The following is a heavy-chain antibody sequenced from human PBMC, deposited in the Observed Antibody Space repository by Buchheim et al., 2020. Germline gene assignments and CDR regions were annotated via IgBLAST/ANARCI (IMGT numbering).Heavy chain of an antibody. V-gene: IGHV4-31*03. CDR2: IYYSGST. D-gene: IGHD3-3*01. CDR1: GGSISSGGYY. Sequence: QVQLQQWGAGLLKPSQTLSLTCTVSGGSISSGGYYWSWIRQHPGKGLEWIGYIYYSGSTYYNPSLKSRVTISVDTSKNQFSLKLSSVTAADTAVYYCAREREGFGVVHYGMDVWGQGTT. CDR3: AREREGFGVVHYGMDV. J-gene: IGHJ6*02.